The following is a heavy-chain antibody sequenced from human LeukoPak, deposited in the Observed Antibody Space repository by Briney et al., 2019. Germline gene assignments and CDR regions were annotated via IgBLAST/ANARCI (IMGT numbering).Heavy chain of an antibody. CDR3: ARYQTEGIQLWLRYYYGMDV. CDR2: ISAYNGNT. Sequence: ASVTVSCKASGYTFTSYGISWVRQAPGQGLEWMGWISAYNGNTNYAQKLQGRVTMTTDTSTSTAYMELRSLRSDDTAVYYCARYQTEGIQLWLRYYYGMDVWGQGTTVTVSS. CDR1: GYTFTSYG. V-gene: IGHV1-18*01. D-gene: IGHD5-18*01. J-gene: IGHJ6*02.